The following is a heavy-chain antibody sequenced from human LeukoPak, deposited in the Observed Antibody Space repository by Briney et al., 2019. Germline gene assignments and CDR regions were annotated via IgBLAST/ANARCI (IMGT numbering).Heavy chain of an antibody. Sequence: KPSETLSLTCAVYGXSFSGYYWSWIRQPPGKGLEWIGEINHSGSTNYNPSLKSRVTISVDTSKNQFSLKLSSVTAADTAVYYCARGKPYCSSTSCYVHYFDYWGQGTLVTVSS. CDR2: INHSGST. J-gene: IGHJ4*02. V-gene: IGHV4-34*01. D-gene: IGHD2-2*01. CDR3: ARGKPYCSSTSCYVHYFDY. CDR1: GXSFSGYY.